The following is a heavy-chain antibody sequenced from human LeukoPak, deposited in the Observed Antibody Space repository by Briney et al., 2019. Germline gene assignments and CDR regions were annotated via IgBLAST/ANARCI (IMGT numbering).Heavy chain of an antibody. Sequence: PGGSLRLSCAASGFTFSSDGMDWVRQAPGNGLGWEAFIRYDGSNKYYADSVKGRFTISRDNSNNTLYVQMNSLRAEDTGVYYCAKARPQGFRGPFDYWGQGTLVTVSS. CDR3: AKARPQGFRGPFDY. D-gene: IGHD3-10*01. CDR2: IRYDGSNK. V-gene: IGHV3-30*02. J-gene: IGHJ4*02. CDR1: GFTFSSDG.